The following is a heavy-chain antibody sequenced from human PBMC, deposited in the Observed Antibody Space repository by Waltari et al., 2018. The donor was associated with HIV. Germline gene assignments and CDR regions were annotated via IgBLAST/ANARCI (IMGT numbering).Heavy chain of an antibody. CDR1: DYSITSGYY. J-gene: IGHJ4*02. Sequence: QVQLQESGPGLVQPSETLSLTCSVSDYSITSGYYSGWIRQSPGRGLEWIGSISHSGTTVYSPSLKSRITLFRNTSKNQFFLKLTSATAADTAVYYCASTYYDLLEGWYFDFWGQGRLVTVSS. CDR2: ISHSGTT. CDR3: ASTYYDLLEGWYFDF. V-gene: IGHV4-38-2*02. D-gene: IGHD3-3*01.